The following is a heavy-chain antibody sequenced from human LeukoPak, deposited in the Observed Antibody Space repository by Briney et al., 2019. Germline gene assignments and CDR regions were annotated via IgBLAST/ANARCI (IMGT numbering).Heavy chain of an antibody. Sequence: NPGGSLRLSCAASGFTFSSHSMTWVRQAPGKGLEWVSSISSSSNYIYYADSVKGRFTISRDNAKNSVSLQMNRLKAEDTAVYYCARALRPYGSSGTTYAFDIWGQGTMVTVSS. CDR1: GFTFSSHS. CDR2: ISSSSNYI. D-gene: IGHD6-25*01. J-gene: IGHJ3*02. CDR3: ARALRPYGSSGTTYAFDI. V-gene: IGHV3-21*06.